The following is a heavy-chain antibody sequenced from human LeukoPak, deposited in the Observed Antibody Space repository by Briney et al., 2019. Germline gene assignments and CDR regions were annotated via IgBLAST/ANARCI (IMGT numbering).Heavy chain of an antibody. V-gene: IGHV1-18*01. Sequence: ASVKVSCKASGYTFTSYGISWVRQAPGQGLEWMGWINAYNGNTNYAQKLQGIVTMTTDTSTSTAYMELRSLRSDDTAVYYCARVSPPWYCSGGSCSNYFDYWGQGTXVTVS. CDR3: ARVSPPWYCSGGSCSNYFDY. CDR2: INAYNGNT. J-gene: IGHJ4*02. D-gene: IGHD2-15*01. CDR1: GYTFTSYG.